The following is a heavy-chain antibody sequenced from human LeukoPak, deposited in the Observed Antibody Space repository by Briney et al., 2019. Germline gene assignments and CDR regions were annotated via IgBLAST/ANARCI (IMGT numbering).Heavy chain of an antibody. V-gene: IGHV5-51*01. J-gene: IGHJ6*04. CDR3: ARSGYYYFYYYAMDI. CDR2: IYPGDSDT. Sequence: GESLKISCKGSGYSFSSYWIGWVRQMPGKGLEWMGIIYPGDSDTTYSPSFQGQVTISADKSISTAYLQWSSLEASDTAMYFCARSGYYYFYYYAMDIWGKGTTVTVSS. CDR1: GYSFSSYW. D-gene: IGHD5-12*01.